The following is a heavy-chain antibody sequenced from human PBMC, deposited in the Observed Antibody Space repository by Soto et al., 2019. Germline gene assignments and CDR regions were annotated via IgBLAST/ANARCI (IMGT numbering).Heavy chain of an antibody. V-gene: IGHV1-69*06. CDR1: GDTFSSYT. CDR2: IMPMFGTA. Sequence: QVQLVQSGAEVKKPGSSVKVSCKASGDTFSSYTISWVRQAPGQGLEWMGGIMPMFGTANYAQKCLGRVTIIAEKSTSTAYMPLSTLISEDTAVYSCPRDPGTGLRRLFVDKNYYFQGMAVWGQGTTVSVSS. D-gene: IGHD3-10*01. CDR3: PRDPGTGLRRLFVDKNYYFQGMAV. J-gene: IGHJ6*02.